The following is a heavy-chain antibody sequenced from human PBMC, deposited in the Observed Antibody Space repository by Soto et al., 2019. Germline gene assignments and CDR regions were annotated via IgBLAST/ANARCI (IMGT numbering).Heavy chain of an antibody. Sequence: GSLRLSCAASGFIFSSYPMSWVRQAPGKGLEWVSAVSRTGDKTYYADSVKGRFTISRDNSKNTLYLQMNSLRTEDTAVYYCARALDFWSAYFDYWGQGSLVTVSS. CDR1: GFIFSSYP. CDR3: ARALDFWSAYFDY. V-gene: IGHV3-23*01. CDR2: VSRTGDKT. D-gene: IGHD3-3*01. J-gene: IGHJ4*02.